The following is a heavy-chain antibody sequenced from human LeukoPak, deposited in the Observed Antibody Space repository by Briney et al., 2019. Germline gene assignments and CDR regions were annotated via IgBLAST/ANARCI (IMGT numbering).Heavy chain of an antibody. CDR1: GFTFSSHA. Sequence: SGGSLRLSCAASGFTFSSHAMSWVRQAPGKGLEWVSAISGSGGSTYYADSVKGRFTISRDNSKNTLYLQMNSLRAEDTAVYYCANVLGYCSSTSCYTYWGQGTLVTVSS. CDR2: ISGSGGST. J-gene: IGHJ4*02. D-gene: IGHD2-2*02. CDR3: ANVLGYCSSTSCYTY. V-gene: IGHV3-23*01.